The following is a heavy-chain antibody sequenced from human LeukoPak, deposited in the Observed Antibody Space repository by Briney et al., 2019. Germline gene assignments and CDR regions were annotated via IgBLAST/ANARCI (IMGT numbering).Heavy chain of an antibody. CDR2: ISGGSRSI. V-gene: IGHV3-21*04. J-gene: IGHJ4*02. Sequence: AGGSLRLSCAASGFTFSDYTMNWVRQAPGKGLEWVSSISGGSRSIYYVDSVKGRSTISRDNAKNSLYLQVNSLRAEDTAIYYCARDYFYCGGDCFVDYWGQGTLVTVSS. CDR1: GFTFSDYT. CDR3: ARDYFYCGGDCFVDY. D-gene: IGHD2-21*02.